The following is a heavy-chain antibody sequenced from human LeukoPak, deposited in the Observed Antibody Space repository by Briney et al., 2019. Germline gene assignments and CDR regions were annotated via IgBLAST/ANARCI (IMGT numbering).Heavy chain of an antibody. CDR1: GGTFSSYA. V-gene: IGHV1-8*02. CDR3: ARSGSYDY. CDR2: MNPNSGNT. J-gene: IGHJ4*02. Sequence: GASVKVSCKASGGTFSSYAISWVRQAPGQGLEWMGWMNPNSGNTGYAQKFQGRVTMTRNTSISTAYMELSSLRSEDTAVYYCARSGSYDYWGQGTLVTVSS. D-gene: IGHD1-26*01.